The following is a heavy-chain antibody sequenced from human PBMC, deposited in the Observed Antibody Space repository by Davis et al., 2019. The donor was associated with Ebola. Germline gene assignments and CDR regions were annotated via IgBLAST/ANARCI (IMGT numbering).Heavy chain of an antibody. CDR3: ARSNRYCSGGSCYPDAFDI. J-gene: IGHJ3*02. CDR2: IIPIFGTA. V-gene: IGHV1-69*05. D-gene: IGHD2-15*01. CDR1: GGTFSSYA. Sequence: SVKVSCKASGGTFSSYAISWVRQAPGQGLEWMGGIIPIFGTANYAQKFQDRVTITRDRSMSTAYMELSSLRSEDTAMYYCARSNRYCSGGSCYPDAFDIWGQGTMVTVSS.